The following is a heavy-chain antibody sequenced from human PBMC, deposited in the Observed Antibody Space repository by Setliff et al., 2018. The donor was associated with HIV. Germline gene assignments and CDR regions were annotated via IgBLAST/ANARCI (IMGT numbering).Heavy chain of an antibody. J-gene: IGHJ4*02. Sequence: SETLSLTCTLSGGSFGRYYWSWIRQSAGKGPEWLGYVYFTRHTNYKPSLQSRVTISVDTSKNQFSRRLNSLSAADTAVYYWARSPGWGGGGIDYWGQGSLGTSPQ. CDR3: ARSPGWGGGGIDY. V-gene: IGHV4-4*09. D-gene: IGHD3-10*01. CDR2: VYFTRHT. CDR1: GGSFGRYY.